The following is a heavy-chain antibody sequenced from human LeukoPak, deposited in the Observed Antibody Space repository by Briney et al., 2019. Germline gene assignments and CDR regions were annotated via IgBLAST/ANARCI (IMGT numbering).Heavy chain of an antibody. Sequence: SETLSLTCTVSGYSISSGYYWGWIRQPPGKGLEWIGSIYHSGSTYYNPSLKSRVTISVDTSKNQFSLKLSSVTAADTAVYYCARGGTDSSGYYLRSSYYYMDVWGKGTTVTVSS. CDR3: ARGGTDSSGYYLRSSYYYMDV. V-gene: IGHV4-38-2*02. J-gene: IGHJ6*03. D-gene: IGHD3-22*01. CDR2: IYHSGST. CDR1: GYSISSGYY.